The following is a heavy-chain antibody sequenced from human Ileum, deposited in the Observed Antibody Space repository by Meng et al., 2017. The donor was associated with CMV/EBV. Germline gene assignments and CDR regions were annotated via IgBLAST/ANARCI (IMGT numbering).Heavy chain of an antibody. V-gene: IGHV3-66*02. CDR1: GFTVSSNY. CDR3: ARGVTTLFDY. Sequence: GGSLRLSCAASGFTVSSNYMSWVRQAPGKGLEWVSVIYLGGSTYYADSVKGRFTISRDNSKNTLYLQKSSLRAEDTAVYYCARGVTTLFDYWGQGTLVTVSS. CDR2: IYLGGST. J-gene: IGHJ4*02. D-gene: IGHD4-17*01.